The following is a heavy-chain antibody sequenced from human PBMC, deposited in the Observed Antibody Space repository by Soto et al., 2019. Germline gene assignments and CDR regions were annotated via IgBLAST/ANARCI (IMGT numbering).Heavy chain of an antibody. CDR2: ISGSGGST. V-gene: IGHV3-23*01. D-gene: IGHD2-21*02. J-gene: IGHJ6*02. CDR1: GFTFSSYA. Sequence: EVQLLESGGGLVQPGGSLRLSCAASGFTFSSYAMSWVHQAPGKGLEWVSAISGSGGSTYYADSVKGRFTISRDNSKNTLYLQMNSLRAEDTAVYYCAKGTVVVTAGGMDVWGQGTTVTVSS. CDR3: AKGTVVVTAGGMDV.